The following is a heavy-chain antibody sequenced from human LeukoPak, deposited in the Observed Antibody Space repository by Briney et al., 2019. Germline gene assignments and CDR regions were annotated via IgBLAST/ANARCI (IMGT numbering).Heavy chain of an antibody. CDR2: INSDGSST. Sequence: GGSLRLSCAASGFTFSSYWMHWVRQAPGKGLVWVSRINSDGSSTSYADSVKGRFTISRDSSTNTLYLQMNSLRAEDTAVYYCAKAPRGFQWFMDYWGQGALVTVSS. V-gene: IGHV3-74*01. J-gene: IGHJ4*02. CDR3: AKAPRGFQWFMDY. CDR1: GFTFSSYW. D-gene: IGHD2-8*02.